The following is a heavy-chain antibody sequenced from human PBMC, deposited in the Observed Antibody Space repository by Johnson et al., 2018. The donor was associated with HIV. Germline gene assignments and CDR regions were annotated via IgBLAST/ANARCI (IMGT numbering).Heavy chain of an antibody. J-gene: IGHJ3*02. CDR3: ATCSDQVLLGGDAFDI. CDR1: GFMFDDYG. D-gene: IGHD3-16*01. CDR2: INWNGGRT. V-gene: IGHV3-20*04. Sequence: VQLVESGGGVVRPGGSLRLSCTASGFMFDDYGMNWVRQAPGKGLEWVSGINWNGGRTGYADSVKGRFTISRENVNSSLYLQMNSLRAEDTAVYYCATCSDQVLLGGDAFDIWGRGTMVTVSS.